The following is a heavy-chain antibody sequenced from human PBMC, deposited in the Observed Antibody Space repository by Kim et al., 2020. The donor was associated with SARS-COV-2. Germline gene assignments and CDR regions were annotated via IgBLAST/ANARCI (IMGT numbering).Heavy chain of an antibody. Sequence: GGSLRLSCTASGFTFGDYAMSWFRQAPGKGLEWVGFIRSKAYGGTTEYAASVKGRFTISRDDSKSIAYLQMNSLKTEDTAVYYCTRLGDYGDYPYYYYGMDVWGQGTTVTVSS. V-gene: IGHV3-49*03. D-gene: IGHD4-17*01. CDR1: GFTFGDYA. J-gene: IGHJ6*02. CDR3: TRLGDYGDYPYYYYGMDV. CDR2: IRSKAYGGTT.